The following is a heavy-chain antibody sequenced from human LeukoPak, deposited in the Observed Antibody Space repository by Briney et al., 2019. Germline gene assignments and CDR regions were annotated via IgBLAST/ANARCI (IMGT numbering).Heavy chain of an antibody. D-gene: IGHD2-2*01. CDR3: ARGQGYCTSTSCSFAS. Sequence: GGSLRLSCAASGFTFSSYCMHWVRQAPGKGLEWVAVISYDGSNKYYAYSVKGRFTISRDNSKNTLYLQMNSLTAEDTSLYYCARGQGYCTSTSCSFASWGQGPLVPAS. V-gene: IGHV3-30*03. J-gene: IGHJ4*02. CDR1: GFTFSSYC. CDR2: ISYDGSNK.